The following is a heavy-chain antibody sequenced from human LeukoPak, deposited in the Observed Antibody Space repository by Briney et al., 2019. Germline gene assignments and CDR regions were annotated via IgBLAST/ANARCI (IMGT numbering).Heavy chain of an antibody. Sequence: ASVKVSCKVSGYTLTELSMHWVRQAPGKGLEWMGWMNPNSGNTGYAQKFQGRVTMTRNTSISTAYMELSSLRSEDTAVYYCARIKRSTVTTYGLDYWGQGTLVTVSS. CDR1: GYTLTELS. J-gene: IGHJ4*02. V-gene: IGHV1-8*01. D-gene: IGHD4-17*01. CDR3: ARIKRSTVTTYGLDY. CDR2: MNPNSGNT.